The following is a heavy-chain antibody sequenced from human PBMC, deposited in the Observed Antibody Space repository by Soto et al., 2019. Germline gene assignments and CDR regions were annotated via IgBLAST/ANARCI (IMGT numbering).Heavy chain of an antibody. CDR2: MNPNSGNT. D-gene: IGHD2-15*01. V-gene: IGHV1-8*01. CDR1: GYTFTSYD. CDR3: ARWLVVAATPYYYYGMDV. J-gene: IGHJ6*02. Sequence: QVQLVQSGAEVKKPGASVKVSCKASGYTFTSYDINWVRQATGQGLEWMGWMNPNSGNTGYAQKFQGRVTMTRNTSISTAYMELSSLGSEDTAVYYCARWLVVAATPYYYYGMDVWGQGTTVTVSS.